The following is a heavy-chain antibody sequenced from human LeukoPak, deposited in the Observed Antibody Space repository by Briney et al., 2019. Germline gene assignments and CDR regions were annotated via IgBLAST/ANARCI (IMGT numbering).Heavy chain of an antibody. CDR2: TYYRSKWYN. CDR1: GDSVSSNSAA. V-gene: IGHV6-1*01. J-gene: IGHJ5*02. D-gene: IGHD1-26*01. CDR3: ARQSKWELRLGNWFDP. Sequence: PSQTLSLTCAISGDSVSSNSAAWNWIRQSPSRGLEWLGRTYYRSKWYNDYAVSVKSRITINPDTSKNQFSLQLSSVTAADTAVYYCARQSKWELRLGNWFDPWGQGTLVTVSS.